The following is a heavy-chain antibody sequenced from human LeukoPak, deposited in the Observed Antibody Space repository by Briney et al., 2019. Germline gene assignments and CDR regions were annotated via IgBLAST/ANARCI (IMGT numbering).Heavy chain of an antibody. J-gene: IGHJ3*02. CDR1: GGSISSYY. CDR2: IYYSGST. D-gene: IGHD2/OR15-2a*01. CDR3: ARAIVRTEDAFDI. Sequence: PSETLSLTCTVSGGSISSYYWSWIRQPPGKGLEWIGYIYYSGSTNYNPSLKSRVTISVDTSKNQFSLKLSSVTAADTAVYYCARAIVRTEDAFDIWGQGTMVTVSS. V-gene: IGHV4-59*01.